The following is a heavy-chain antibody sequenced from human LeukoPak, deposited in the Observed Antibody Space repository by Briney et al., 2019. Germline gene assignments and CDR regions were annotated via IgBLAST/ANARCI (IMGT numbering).Heavy chain of an antibody. CDR2: IYYSGST. V-gene: IGHV4-59*01. CDR3: ARDLGGIYFDY. J-gene: IGHJ4*02. CDR1: GGSISTYY. Sequence: SETLSLTCTVSGGSISTYYWSWIRQPPGKGLEWIGYIYYSGSTTYNPSLKSRVTISVDTSKNQFSLKLSSVTAADTAVYYCARDLGGIYFDYWGQGTLVTVSS. D-gene: IGHD1-26*01.